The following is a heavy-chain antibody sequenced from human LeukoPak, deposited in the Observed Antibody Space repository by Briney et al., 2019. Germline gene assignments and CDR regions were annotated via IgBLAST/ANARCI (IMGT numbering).Heavy chain of an antibody. CDR3: ARGPTETPFEY. CDR2: ISYDGSNK. V-gene: IGHV3-30-3*01. CDR1: GFTFSSYA. Sequence: GGSLRLSCAASGFTFSSYAMHWVRQAPGKGLEWVAVISYDGSNKYYADSVKGRFTISRDNSKNTLYLQMNSLRAEDAAVYYCARGPTETPFEYWGQGTLVTVSS. J-gene: IGHJ4*02.